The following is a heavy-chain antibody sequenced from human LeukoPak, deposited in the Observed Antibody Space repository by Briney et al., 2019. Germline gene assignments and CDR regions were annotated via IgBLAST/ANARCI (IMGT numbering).Heavy chain of an antibody. V-gene: IGHV5-10-1*01. CDR2: IDPSDSHI. CDR3: ARQGRGSYRRDFDY. CDR1: GYSFTSNW. D-gene: IGHD1-26*01. Sequence: GESLRISCNGSGYSFTSNWISWVRQMPGKGLEWMGRIDPSDSHINYSPSFQGHVTITVDKSISTAYLQWSSLRASDTAMYYCARQGRGSYRRDFDYWGQGTLVTVSS. J-gene: IGHJ4*02.